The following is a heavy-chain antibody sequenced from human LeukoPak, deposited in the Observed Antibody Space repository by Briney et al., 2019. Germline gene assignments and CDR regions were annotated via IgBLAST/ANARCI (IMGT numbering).Heavy chain of an antibody. V-gene: IGHV4-39*01. CDR2: IYYSGST. CDR3: ARRDYSYSGSYYPFDY. J-gene: IGHJ4*02. D-gene: IGHD1-26*01. CDR1: GGSISSSSYY. Sequence: SETLSLTCTVSGGSISSSSYYWGWIRQPPGKGLEWTGSIYYSGSTYYNPSLKSRVTISVDTSKNQFSLKLSSVIAADTAVYYCARRDYSYSGSYYPFDYWGQGTLVTVSS.